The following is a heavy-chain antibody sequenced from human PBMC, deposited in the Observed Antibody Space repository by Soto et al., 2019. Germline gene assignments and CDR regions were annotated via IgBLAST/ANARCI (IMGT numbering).Heavy chain of an antibody. V-gene: IGHV3-9*01. D-gene: IGHD3-3*01. CDR3: AKDGATILENYYGMDV. CDR1: GFTFDDYA. CDR2: ISWNSGSI. Sequence: EVQLVESGGGLVQPGRSLRLSCAASGFTFDDYAMHWVRQAPGKGLEWVSGISWNSGSIGYADSVKGRFTISRDNAKNSLYLQMNSLRAEDTALYYCAKDGATILENYYGMDVWGQGTTVTVSS. J-gene: IGHJ6*02.